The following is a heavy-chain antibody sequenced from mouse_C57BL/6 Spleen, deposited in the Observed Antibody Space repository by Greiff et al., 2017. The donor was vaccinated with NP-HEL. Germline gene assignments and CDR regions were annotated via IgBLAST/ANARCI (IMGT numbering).Heavy chain of an antibody. CDR1: GYTFTDYN. Sequence: EVQLQQSGPELVKPGASVKMSCKASGYTFTDYNMHWVKQSHGKSLEWIGYINPNNGGTSYNQKFKGKATLTVNKSSSTAYMELRSLTSEESAVYYCARAGAAQPWFAYWGQGTLVTVSA. J-gene: IGHJ3*01. CDR3: ARAGAAQPWFAY. CDR2: INPNNGGT. D-gene: IGHD3-2*02. V-gene: IGHV1-22*01.